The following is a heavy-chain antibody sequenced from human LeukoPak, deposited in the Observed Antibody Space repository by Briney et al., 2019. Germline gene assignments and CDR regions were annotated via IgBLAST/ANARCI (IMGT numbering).Heavy chain of an antibody. CDR2: IIPIFGTA. CDR3: ARGQGDILTGPEYFQH. D-gene: IGHD3-9*01. J-gene: IGHJ1*01. V-gene: IGHV1-69*13. Sequence: SVEVSCKASGGTFSSYAISWVRQAPGQGLEWMGGIIPIFGTANYAQKFQGRVTITADESTSTAYMELSSLRSEDTAVYYCARGQGDILTGPEYFQHWGQGTLVTVSS. CDR1: GGTFSSYA.